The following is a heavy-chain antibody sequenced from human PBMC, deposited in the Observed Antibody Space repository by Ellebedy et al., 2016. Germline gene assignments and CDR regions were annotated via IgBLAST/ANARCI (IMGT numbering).Heavy chain of an antibody. J-gene: IGHJ6*02. CDR3: ARDRYSSSGRKRGSMDF. D-gene: IGHD6-13*01. V-gene: IGHV1-46*04. CDR2: VNPNGGGP. CDR1: GYTFTSNY. Sequence: ASVKVSCKASGYTFTSNYIHWIRQAPGQRLEWMGIVNPNGGGPTYSQKLQGRITMTRDTSTSTVYMELSSLRSEDTAVYYCARDRYSSSGRKRGSMDFWGQGTTDTVFS.